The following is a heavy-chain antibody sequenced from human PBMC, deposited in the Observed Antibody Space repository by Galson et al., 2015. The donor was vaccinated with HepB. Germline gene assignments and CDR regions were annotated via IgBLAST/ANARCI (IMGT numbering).Heavy chain of an antibody. CDR3: ARVLRLRKGYKSPFDY. CDR2: TYYRSKWNN. D-gene: IGHD5-24*01. CDR1: GDSVSSNSSL. J-gene: IGHJ4*02. Sequence: CAISGDSVSSNSSLWNWIRQSPSSGLEWLGRTYYRSKWNNDSAVSVKSRISITSDTSKNHFSLQLNSVTPEDTAVYFCARVLRLRKGYKSPFDYWGQGTLVTVSS. V-gene: IGHV6-1*01.